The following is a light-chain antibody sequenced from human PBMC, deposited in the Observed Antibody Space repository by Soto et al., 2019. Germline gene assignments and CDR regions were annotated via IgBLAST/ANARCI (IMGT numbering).Light chain of an antibody. CDR3: CSYAGSYTFARNV. CDR1: SSDVAIYNY. V-gene: IGLV2-11*01. CDR2: DVS. J-gene: IGLJ1*01. Sequence: QSVLTQPRSVSGSPGQPVTISCTGTSSDVAIYNYISWYQQHPGEAPKLMIHDVSERPSGVPDRFSGSKSGNTASLAISGLQAEDEADYCCCSYAGSYTFARNVFGTGTKVTVL.